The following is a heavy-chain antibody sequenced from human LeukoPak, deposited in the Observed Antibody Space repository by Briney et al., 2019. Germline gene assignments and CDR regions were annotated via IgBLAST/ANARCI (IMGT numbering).Heavy chain of an antibody. CDR1: GDTLTELS. D-gene: IGHD3-9*01. V-gene: IGHV1-24*01. CDR2: FDPEHGEM. CDR3: ATGGPWDLLKY. Sequence: ASVKVSCKVSGDTLTELSTHWVRQAPGKGLEWMGGFDPEHGEMIYAQKLQGRVTMTEDRSTDRAYMELSSLRSEGTAVYYCATGGPWDLLKYWGQGTLVTVSS. J-gene: IGHJ4*02.